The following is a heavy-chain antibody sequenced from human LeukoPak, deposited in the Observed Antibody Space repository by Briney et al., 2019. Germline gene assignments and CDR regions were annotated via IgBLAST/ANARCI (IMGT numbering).Heavy chain of an antibody. Sequence: PGRTLRLSCAASGFAFSSYAMHWVRQAPGKGLEWVAIIQYDGSDKFYGDSVKGRFTISRDNSKNTLYLQMNNLRAEDTAVYYCARDPKRYCSGGSCYVDSWGQPTLVSDSS. J-gene: IGHJ4*02. CDR2: IQYDGSDK. V-gene: IGHV3-30-3*01. CDR1: GFAFSSYA. CDR3: ARDPKRYCSGGSCYVDS. D-gene: IGHD2-15*01.